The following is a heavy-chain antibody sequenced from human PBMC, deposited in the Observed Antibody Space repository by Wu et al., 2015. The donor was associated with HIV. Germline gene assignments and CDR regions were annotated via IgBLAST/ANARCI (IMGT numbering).Heavy chain of an antibody. CDR2: IDPEDDET. D-gene: IGHD3-16*02. CDR1: GGTFSKYA. J-gene: IGHJ4*02. Sequence: VQLVQSGAEVKKPGSSVKVSCKASGGTFSKYAFSWVRQAPGKGLEWVGLIDPEDDETSYVAWLQDRLTVSADTSTATVYMTLTTLRPEDTAVYYCVTEPKVASIYRRDYWGQGSLISVSS. V-gene: IGHV1-69-2*01. CDR3: VTEPKVASIYRRDY.